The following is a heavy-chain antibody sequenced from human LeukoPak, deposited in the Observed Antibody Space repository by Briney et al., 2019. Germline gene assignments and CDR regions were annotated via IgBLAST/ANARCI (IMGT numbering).Heavy chain of an antibody. CDR1: GGTFISYA. CDR3: ARAHLDSSGWYELYYFDY. Sequence: GASVKVSCKASGGTFISYAISWMRQAPGQGLEWMGGIIPIFGTANYAQKFQGRVTITADESTSTAYMELSSLRSEDTAVYYCARAHLDSSGWYELYYFDYWGQGTLVTVSS. J-gene: IGHJ4*02. CDR2: IIPIFGTA. D-gene: IGHD6-19*01. V-gene: IGHV1-69*13.